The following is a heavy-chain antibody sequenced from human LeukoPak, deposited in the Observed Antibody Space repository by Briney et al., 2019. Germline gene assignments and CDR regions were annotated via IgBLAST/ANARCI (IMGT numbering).Heavy chain of an antibody. CDR2: IYPGDSDT. J-gene: IGHJ5*02. Sequence: GESLKISCKGSGYSSTSYWIGWVRQMPGKGLEWMGIIYPGDSDTRYSPSFQGQVTISADKSISTAYLQWSSLKASDTAMYYCARGTDGRYCSSTSCFNWFDPWGQGTLVTVSS. V-gene: IGHV5-51*01. D-gene: IGHD2-2*01. CDR1: GYSSTSYW. CDR3: ARGTDGRYCSSTSCFNWFDP.